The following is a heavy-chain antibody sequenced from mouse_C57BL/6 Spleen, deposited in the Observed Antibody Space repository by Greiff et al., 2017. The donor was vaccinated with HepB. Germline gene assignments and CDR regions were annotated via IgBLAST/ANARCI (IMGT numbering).Heavy chain of an antibody. CDR3: ASGANLGRDLYFDV. CDR2: MNTSDSET. D-gene: IGHD4-1*01. CDR1: GYTFTSYC. V-gene: IGHV1-52*01. J-gene: IGHJ1*03. Sequence: QVQLQQPGAELVRPGSSVKLSCKASGYTFTSYCMHWVKQQPIQGLEWIGNMNTSDSETHYNQKFKDKATLTVDKSSSTAYMQLSSLTSEDSAVYYSASGANLGRDLYFDVWGTGTTVTVSS.